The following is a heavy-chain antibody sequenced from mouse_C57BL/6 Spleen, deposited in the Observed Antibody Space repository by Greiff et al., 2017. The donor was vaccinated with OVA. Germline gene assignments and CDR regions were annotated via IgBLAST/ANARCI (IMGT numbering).Heavy chain of an antibody. CDR3: ARGGTTVVAPYYAMDH. J-gene: IGHJ4*01. Sequence: QVQLKESGAELVRPGTSVKVSCKASGYAFTNYLIEWVKQRPGQGLEWIGVINPGSGGTNYNEKFKGKATLTADKSSSTAYMQLSSLTSEDSAVYFCARGGTTVVAPYYAMDHWGQGTSVTVSS. D-gene: IGHD1-1*01. CDR1: GYAFTNYL. V-gene: IGHV1-54*01. CDR2: INPGSGGT.